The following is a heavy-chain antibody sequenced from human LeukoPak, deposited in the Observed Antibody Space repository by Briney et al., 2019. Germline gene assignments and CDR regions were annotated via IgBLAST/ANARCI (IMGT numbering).Heavy chain of an antibody. Sequence: GGSLRLSCSASGFILSSYPIHWVRQAPGKGLEYVTAISSDGNTAYYADSVKGRFTISRDKSKNTLFLQMSSLRPEDTAVYYCVKARGYCSTSSCVLEYWGQGTLVTVSS. J-gene: IGHJ1*01. CDR2: ISSDGNTA. D-gene: IGHD2-2*01. V-gene: IGHV3-64D*06. CDR1: GFILSSYP. CDR3: VKARGYCSTSSCVLEY.